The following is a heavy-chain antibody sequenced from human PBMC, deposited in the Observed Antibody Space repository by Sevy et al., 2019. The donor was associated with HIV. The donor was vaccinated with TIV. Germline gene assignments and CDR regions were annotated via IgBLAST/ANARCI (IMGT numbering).Heavy chain of an antibody. J-gene: IGHJ5*02. CDR3: ARDEGEQWLWTIVGTNWFDP. CDR2: ISDYNGNT. V-gene: IGHV1-18*01. Sequence: ASVKVSCKTSGYTFTSYGVSWVRQAPGQGLEWMGWISDYNGNTNYAQKFQGRVTMTADTSTSTAYMELTSLTSDDTAVYYCARDEGEQWLWTIVGTNWFDPWGQGTLVTVSS. D-gene: IGHD6-19*01. CDR1: GYTFTSYG.